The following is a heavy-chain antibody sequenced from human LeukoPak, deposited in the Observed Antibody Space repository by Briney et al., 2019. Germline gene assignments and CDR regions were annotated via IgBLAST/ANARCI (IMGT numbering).Heavy chain of an antibody. CDR3: ARFRTPYSYAFIYYYYYYMDV. CDR2: MNPNSGNT. V-gene: IGHV1-8*01. D-gene: IGHD5-18*01. J-gene: IGHJ6*03. CDR1: GYTFTSYD. Sequence: ASVKVSCKASGYTFTSYDINRVRQATGQGLEWMGWMNPNSGNTGYAQKFQGRVTMTRNTSISTAYMELSSLRSEDTAVYYCARFRTPYSYAFIYYYYYYMDVWGKGTTVTVSS.